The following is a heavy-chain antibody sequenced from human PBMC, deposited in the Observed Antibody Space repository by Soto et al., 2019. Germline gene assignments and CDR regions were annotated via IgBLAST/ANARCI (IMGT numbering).Heavy chain of an antibody. CDR3: TTAFSDYGDYDYYYYGMDV. J-gene: IGHJ6*02. CDR2: IKSKTDGGTT. CDR1: GFTFSNAW. V-gene: IGHV3-15*07. Sequence: PGGSLRLSCAASGFTFSNAWMNWVRQAPGKGLEWVGRIKSKTDGGTTDYAAPVKGRFTISRDDSKNTPYLQMNSLKTEDTAVYYCTTAFSDYGDYDYYYYGMDVWGQGTTVTVYS. D-gene: IGHD4-17*01.